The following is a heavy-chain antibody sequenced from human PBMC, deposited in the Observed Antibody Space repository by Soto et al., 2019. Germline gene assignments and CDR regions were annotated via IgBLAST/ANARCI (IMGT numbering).Heavy chain of an antibody. Sequence: SETLSLTCTVSGGSISSYYWSWIRQPPGKGLEWIGYIYYSGSTNYNPSLKSRVTISVDTSKNQFSLKLSSVTAADTAVYYCARLGDRNGFDPWGKGNLVTVSA. V-gene: IGHV4-59*01. D-gene: IGHD3-10*01. CDR2: IYYSGST. J-gene: IGHJ5*02. CDR3: ARLGDRNGFDP. CDR1: GGSISSYY.